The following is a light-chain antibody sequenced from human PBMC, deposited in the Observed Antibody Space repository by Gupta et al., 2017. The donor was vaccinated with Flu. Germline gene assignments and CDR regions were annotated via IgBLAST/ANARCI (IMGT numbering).Light chain of an antibody. CDR2: GAS. J-gene: IGKJ2*01. CDR3: QQLNSYPRYT. V-gene: IGKV1-9*01. CDR1: QGISSY. Sequence: QLTQSPSFLSDYVGDRVTITCPASQGISSYLAWYQQTPGKAPKLLIYGASTLQGGVPSRFAGSVSGTEFTLTINSLQPEVFATYYCQQLNSYPRYTFGPGTKLEI.